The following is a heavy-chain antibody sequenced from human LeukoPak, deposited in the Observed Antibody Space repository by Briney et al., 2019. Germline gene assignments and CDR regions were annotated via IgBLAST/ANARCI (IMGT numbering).Heavy chain of an antibody. D-gene: IGHD3-22*01. CDR2: IKQDGSEK. CDR3: ARDYYHNNYYMDA. Sequence: GGSLRLSCAASGFTFSSYWMSWARQAPGKGLEWVANIKQDGSEKYYVDSVKGRFTISRDNAKNSLYLQMNSLRAEDTAVYYCARDYYHNNYYMDAWGKGTTVTVSS. J-gene: IGHJ6*03. V-gene: IGHV3-7*01. CDR1: GFTFSSYW.